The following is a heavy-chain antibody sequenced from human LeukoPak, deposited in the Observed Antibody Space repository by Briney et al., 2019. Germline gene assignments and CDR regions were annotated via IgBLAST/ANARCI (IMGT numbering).Heavy chain of an antibody. CDR2: MNPNSGNT. D-gene: IGHD5-18*01. V-gene: IGHV1-8*03. CDR3: ASRGYSYGYSWSDP. J-gene: IGHJ5*02. Sequence: GASVKVSCKASGYTFTSYDINWVRQATGQGLEWMGWMNPNSGNTGYAQKFQGRVTITGNTSISTAYMELSSLRSEDTAVYYCASRGYSYGYSWSDPWGQGTLVTVSS. CDR1: GYTFTSYD.